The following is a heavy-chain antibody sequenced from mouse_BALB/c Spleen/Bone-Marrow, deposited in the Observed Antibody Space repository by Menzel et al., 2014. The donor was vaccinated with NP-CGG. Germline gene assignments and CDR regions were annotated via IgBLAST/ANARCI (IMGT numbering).Heavy chain of an antibody. CDR1: GFTFSSYG. J-gene: IGHJ2*01. Sequence: EVQLQQSGGGLVQPGGSLKLSCAASGFTFSSYGMSWVRQTPDKRLELVATINTNGGNTYYPDSVEGRFTISRDNAKNTLYLQMSSLKSEDTAMYYCARGLDYWGQGTTLTVSS. CDR3: ARGLDY. CDR2: INTNGGNT. V-gene: IGHV5-6-3*01.